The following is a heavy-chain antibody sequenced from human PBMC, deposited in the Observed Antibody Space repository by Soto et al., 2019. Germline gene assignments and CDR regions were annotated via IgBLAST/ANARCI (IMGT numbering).Heavy chain of an antibody. V-gene: IGHV1-69*12. Sequence: QVQLVQSGAEVKKPGSSVKVSCKASGGTFSSYAISWVRQAPGQGLEWMGGIIPIFGTANYAQMFQGRVTITADESTSTAYMELSSLRSEDTAVYYCARVVVVVVAAIHYCYGMDVWGQGTTVTVSS. J-gene: IGHJ6*02. CDR3: ARVVVVVVAAIHYCYGMDV. D-gene: IGHD2-15*01. CDR1: GGTFSSYA. CDR2: IIPIFGTA.